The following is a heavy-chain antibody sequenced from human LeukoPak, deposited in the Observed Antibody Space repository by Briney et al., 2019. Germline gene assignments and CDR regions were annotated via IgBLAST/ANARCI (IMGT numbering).Heavy chain of an antibody. Sequence: GESLKISCKGSGYSFTSYWIGWVRQMPGKSLEWMGIIYPGDSDTRYSPSFQGQVTISADKSISTAYLQWSSLKASDTAMYYCARRICGGDCYGGYFDYWGQGTLVTVSS. CDR2: IYPGDSDT. CDR3: ARRICGGDCYGGYFDY. D-gene: IGHD2-21*02. J-gene: IGHJ4*02. V-gene: IGHV5-51*01. CDR1: GYSFTSYW.